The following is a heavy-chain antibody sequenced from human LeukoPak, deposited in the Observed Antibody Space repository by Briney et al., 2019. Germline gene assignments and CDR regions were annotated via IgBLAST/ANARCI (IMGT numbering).Heavy chain of an antibody. V-gene: IGHV4-59*01. Sequence: PSETLSLTCSVSGGSISSYHWSWIRRPPGNGLEWIGCIYYSGTTNYNPSLKSRVTISVDSSKNQFSLKLNSVTAADTAVYYCARVGSSSSDYYYFYYMDVWGKGTTVTVSS. J-gene: IGHJ6*03. CDR3: ARVGSSSSDYYYFYYMDV. CDR1: GGSISSYH. D-gene: IGHD6-6*01. CDR2: IYYSGTT.